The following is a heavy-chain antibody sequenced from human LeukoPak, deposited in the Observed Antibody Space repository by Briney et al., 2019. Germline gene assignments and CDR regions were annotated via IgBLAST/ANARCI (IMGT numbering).Heavy chain of an antibody. J-gene: IGHJ5*02. CDR3: AREGFERYCSGGSCYPPGNWFDP. CDR2: IYYSGST. Sequence: SETLSLTCTVSGGSVSSGSYYWSWIRQPPGKGLEWIGYIYYSGSTNYNPSLKSRVTISVDKSKNQFSLKLSSVTAADTAVYYCAREGFERYCSGGSCYPPGNWFDPWGQGTLVTVSS. CDR1: GGSVSSGSYY. V-gene: IGHV4-61*01. D-gene: IGHD2-15*01.